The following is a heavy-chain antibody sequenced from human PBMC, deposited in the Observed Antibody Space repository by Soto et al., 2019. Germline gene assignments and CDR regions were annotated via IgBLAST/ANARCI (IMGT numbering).Heavy chain of an antibody. CDR3: ASMAHDYGDYGFDY. D-gene: IGHD4-17*01. V-gene: IGHV3-23*01. Sequence: GGSLRLSCAASGFTFSTYAMSWVRQAPGKGLEWVSTISSSGGSTHYADSVKGRFTISRDNAKNSLYLQMNSLRAEDTAVYYCASMAHDYGDYGFDYWGQGTLVTVS. CDR1: GFTFSTYA. CDR2: ISSSGGST. J-gene: IGHJ4*02.